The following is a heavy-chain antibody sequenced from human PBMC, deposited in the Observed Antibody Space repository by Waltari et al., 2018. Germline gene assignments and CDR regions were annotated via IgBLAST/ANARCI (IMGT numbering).Heavy chain of an antibody. Sequence: QVQLVESGGGVVQPGRSLRLSCAASGFTFSSYAMPWVRQAPGKGLEWVAVISYDGSNKYYADSVKGRFTISRDNSKNTLYLQMNSLRAEDTAVYYCATLEGGGSGWGQGTLVTVSS. CDR3: ATLEGGGSG. CDR2: ISYDGSNK. CDR1: GFTFSSYA. D-gene: IGHD6-19*01. V-gene: IGHV3-30-3*01. J-gene: IGHJ4*02.